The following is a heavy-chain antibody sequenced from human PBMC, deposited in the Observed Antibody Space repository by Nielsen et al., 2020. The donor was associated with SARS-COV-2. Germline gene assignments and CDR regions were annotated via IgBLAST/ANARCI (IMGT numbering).Heavy chain of an antibody. D-gene: IGHD3-16*01. V-gene: IGHV1-18*04. CDR2: ISANNANV. CDR3: AREILPWGGAYVHYYYMDV. Sequence: ASVKVSCKASDNTFFSYSFIWVRQAPGQGLEWMGRISANNANVKYAQSLQDRVTMTADASTSTVYMDLRRLTSDDTAVYYCAREILPWGGAYVHYYYMDVWGKGTTVTVSS. J-gene: IGHJ6*03. CDR1: DNTFFSYS.